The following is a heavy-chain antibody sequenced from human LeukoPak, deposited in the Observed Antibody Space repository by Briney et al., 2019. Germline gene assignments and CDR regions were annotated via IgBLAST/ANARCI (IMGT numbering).Heavy chain of an antibody. J-gene: IGHJ4*02. V-gene: IGHV1-24*01. Sequence: ASVKVSCKVSGYTLTELSMHWVRQAPGKGLEWMGGFDPEDGETIYAQKFQGRVTMTEDTSTDTAYMELSSLRSEDTAVYYCARAHVLRYFDWFHGLLDYWGQGTLVTVSS. CDR3: ARAHVLRYFDWFHGLLDY. CDR1: GYTLTELS. CDR2: FDPEDGET. D-gene: IGHD3-9*01.